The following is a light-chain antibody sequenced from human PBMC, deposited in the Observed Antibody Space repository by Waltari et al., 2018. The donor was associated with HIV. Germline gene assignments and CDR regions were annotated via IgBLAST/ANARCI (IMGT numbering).Light chain of an antibody. CDR2: EVS. CDR1: SSDIGGYKY. CDR3: SSYTTSSTWV. Sequence: QSALTQPASVSGSPGQSITFSCTGTSSDIGGYKYVSWYQQQPGKAPKLMISEVSNRPSGVSNRFSGSKSGNTASLTISGLQAEDEADYYCSSYTTSSTWVFGGGTKLTVL. J-gene: IGLJ3*02. V-gene: IGLV2-14*01.